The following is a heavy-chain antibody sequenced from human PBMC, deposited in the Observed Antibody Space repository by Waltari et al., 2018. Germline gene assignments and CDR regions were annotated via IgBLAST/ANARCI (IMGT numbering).Heavy chain of an antibody. D-gene: IGHD6-13*01. J-gene: IGHJ6*03. Sequence: VQLVQSGAEVQKPLASVKVSCKASGSTFPRYDINRLRQATGQGIEWMGWMNPNSGNTGYAKKFQGRITMTRNTSISTAHMELSGLTSEDTAVYYCARGIASAGRPAGHYYYYMDVWGKGTTVTVSS. CDR2: MNPNSGNT. V-gene: IGHV1-8*01. CDR3: ARGIASAGRPAGHYYYYMDV. CDR1: GSTFPRYD.